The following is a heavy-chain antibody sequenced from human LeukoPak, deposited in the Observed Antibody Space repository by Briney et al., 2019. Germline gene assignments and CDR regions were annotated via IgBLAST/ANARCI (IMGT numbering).Heavy chain of an antibody. D-gene: IGHD1-26*01. Sequence: GASVKVSCKASGYTFTGYYMHWVRQAPGQGLEWMGWINPNSGGTNYAQKFQGRVTMTRDTSISTAYMELSRLRSEDTAVYYCARALSGSSLFYYFDYWGQGTLVTVSS. CDR1: GYTFTGYY. V-gene: IGHV1-2*02. CDR3: ARALSGSSLFYYFDY. J-gene: IGHJ4*02. CDR2: INPNSGGT.